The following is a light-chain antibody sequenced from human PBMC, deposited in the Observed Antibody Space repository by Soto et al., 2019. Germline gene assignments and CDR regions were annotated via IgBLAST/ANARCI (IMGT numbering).Light chain of an antibody. V-gene: IGKV3-15*01. CDR2: GAF. CDR3: QQYSVWPQT. Sequence: EIVMTQSPGTLSLSPGERATLSCRASQSVRSNLAWYQQIPGQAPRLLIYGAFTRATGIPARFSGSGSGTEFTLAISSLQSEDFAVYYCQQYSVWPQTFGLGTKV. CDR1: QSVRSN. J-gene: IGKJ1*01.